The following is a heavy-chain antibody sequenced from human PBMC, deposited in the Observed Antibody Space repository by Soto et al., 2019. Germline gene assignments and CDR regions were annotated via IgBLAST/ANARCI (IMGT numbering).Heavy chain of an antibody. CDR1: GGTFSSYT. Sequence: QVQLVQSGAEVKKPGSSVKVSCKASGGTFSSYTISWVRQAPGQGLEWMGRIIPILGIANYAQKFQGRVTITADKSTSTAYMELSSLRSEDTAVYYCARAAGIAGPFDYWGQETLVTVSS. J-gene: IGHJ4*02. CDR3: ARAAGIAGPFDY. CDR2: IIPILGIA. V-gene: IGHV1-69*02. D-gene: IGHD6-13*01.